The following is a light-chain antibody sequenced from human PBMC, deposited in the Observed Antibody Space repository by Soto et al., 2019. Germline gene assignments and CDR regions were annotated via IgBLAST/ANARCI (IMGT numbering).Light chain of an antibody. V-gene: IGLV6-57*01. CDR3: QSFDSSDQV. J-gene: IGLJ3*02. CDR2: EDN. Sequence: NFMLAQPHSVSESLGKTITISCTRSGGSIASQYVQWFQQRPGRSPTTVIYEDNHRPSGVPDRFSGSIDRSSNSAFLTISGLKTEDEATYYCQSFDSSDQVFGGGTKVTVL. CDR1: GGSIASQY.